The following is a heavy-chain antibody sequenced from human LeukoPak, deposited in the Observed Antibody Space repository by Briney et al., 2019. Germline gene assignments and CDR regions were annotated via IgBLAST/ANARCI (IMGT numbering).Heavy chain of an antibody. CDR3: ASREIAAAGSFDC. CDR2: IYYSGST. Sequence: SETLSLTCTVSGGSISSYYWSWIRQPPGKGLEWIGYIYYSGSTNYNPSLKSRVTISVDTSKNQFSLKLSSVTAADTAVYYCASREIAAAGSFDCWGQGTLVTVSS. V-gene: IGHV4-59*01. D-gene: IGHD6-13*01. J-gene: IGHJ4*02. CDR1: GGSISSYY.